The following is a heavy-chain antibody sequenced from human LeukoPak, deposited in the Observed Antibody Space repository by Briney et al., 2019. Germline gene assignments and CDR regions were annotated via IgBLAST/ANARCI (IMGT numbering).Heavy chain of an antibody. CDR2: VSGRGDKT. V-gene: IGHV3-23*01. CDR3: AKEAGFYCSGINCDPDFDY. J-gene: IGHJ4*02. D-gene: IGHD2-15*01. Sequence: GGSLRLSRAASGFTFSHYAMSWVRQAPGKGLEWVSSVSGRGDKTSYGDSVKGRFTISRDNSKDTLYLQMNSLRAEDTAVYFCAKEAGFYCSGINCDPDFDYWGQGTLVTVSS. CDR1: GFTFSHYA.